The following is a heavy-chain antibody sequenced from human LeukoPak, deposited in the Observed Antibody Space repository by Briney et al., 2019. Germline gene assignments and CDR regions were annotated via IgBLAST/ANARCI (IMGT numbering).Heavy chain of an antibody. D-gene: IGHD2-2*01. CDR3: ARQSRAASIHAPPDY. J-gene: IGHJ4*02. CDR2: IYYSGST. V-gene: IGHV4-59*08. Sequence: SETLSLTCTVSGGSISSYYWSWIWQPPGKGLEWIGYIYYSGSTNYNPSLKSRVTISVDTSKNQFSLKLSSVTAADTAVYYCARQSRAASIHAPPDYWGQGTLVTVSS. CDR1: GGSISSYY.